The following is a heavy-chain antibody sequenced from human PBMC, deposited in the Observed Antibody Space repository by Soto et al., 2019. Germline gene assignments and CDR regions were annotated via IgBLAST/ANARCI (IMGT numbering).Heavy chain of an antibody. CDR2: INAGNGNT. CDR1: GYTFTSYA. J-gene: IGHJ6*03. D-gene: IGHD3-10*01. V-gene: IGHV1-3*01. CDR3: AREVAGVYYYYYMDV. Sequence: QVQLVQSGAEVKKPGASVKVSCKASGYTFTSYAMHWVRQAPGQRLEWMGWINAGNGNTKYSQKLQGRVTITRDTTVSTADMELSSLRSEDTAVYYCAREVAGVYYYYYMDVCGKGTTVPVSS.